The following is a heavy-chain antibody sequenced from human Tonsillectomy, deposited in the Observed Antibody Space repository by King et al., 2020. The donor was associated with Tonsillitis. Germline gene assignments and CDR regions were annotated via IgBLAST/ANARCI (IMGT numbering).Heavy chain of an antibody. J-gene: IGHJ3*02. V-gene: IGHV3-7*01. Sequence: DVQLVESGGGLVQPGGSLRLSCAASGFTFSSYWMSWVRQAPGRGLEWVANIKEDGSETFYVDSVKGRFTISRDNAKNSLYLQMNSLRAEETAVYYCARDSCSCNGCDFDIWGQGTMVTVSS. CDR1: GFTFSSYW. D-gene: IGHD2-15*01. CDR2: IKEDGSET. CDR3: ARDSCSCNGCDFDI.